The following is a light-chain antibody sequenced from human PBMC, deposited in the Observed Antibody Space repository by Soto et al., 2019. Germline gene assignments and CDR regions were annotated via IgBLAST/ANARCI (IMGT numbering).Light chain of an antibody. CDR1: QSVSSK. CDR2: GAS. V-gene: IGKV3-15*01. CDR3: QQYNNWSPGT. J-gene: IGKJ2*01. Sequence: EIVMTHSPATLSVSPGERATLSCRASQSVSSKLAWYQQKPGQAPKLLIYGASTRATGIPARVSGSGSGTEFTLTISSLQSEDFAVYYCQQYNNWSPGTFGQGTKLEIK.